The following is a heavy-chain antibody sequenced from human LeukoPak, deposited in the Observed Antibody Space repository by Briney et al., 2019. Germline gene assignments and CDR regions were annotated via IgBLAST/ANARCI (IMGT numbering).Heavy chain of an antibody. J-gene: IGHJ4*02. CDR3: ARGDYDYVWGSYRSRGYFDY. CDR1: GFTFSSYA. CDR2: ISYDGSNK. D-gene: IGHD3-16*02. Sequence: GGSLRLSCAASGFTFSSYAMHWVRQAPGKGLEWVAVISYDGSNKYYADSVKGRFTISRDNSKNTLYLQMNSLRAEDTAVYYCARGDYDYVWGSYRSRGYFDYWGQGTLVTVSS. V-gene: IGHV3-30-3*01.